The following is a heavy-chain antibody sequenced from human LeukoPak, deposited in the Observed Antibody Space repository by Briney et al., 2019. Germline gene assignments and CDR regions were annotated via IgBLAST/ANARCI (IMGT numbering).Heavy chain of an antibody. Sequence: PSATLSLTCTVSGGSISSYYWRWIRPPPGKGLEWIGYIYYSGTTNYNPSLKSRVTISVDTSKNQFSLKLSSVTAADTAVYYCARGVYIAAAQYGYWGQGTLVTVSS. V-gene: IGHV4-59*01. CDR1: GGSISSYY. D-gene: IGHD6-13*01. J-gene: IGHJ4*02. CDR2: IYYSGTT. CDR3: ARGVYIAAAQYGY.